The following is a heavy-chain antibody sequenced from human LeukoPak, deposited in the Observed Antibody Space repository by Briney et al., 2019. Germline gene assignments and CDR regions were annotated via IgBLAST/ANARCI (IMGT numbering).Heavy chain of an antibody. V-gene: IGHV3-74*01. CDR2: ISNDGSSA. CDR3: AKEGTPQVSTWYDL. D-gene: IGHD3-10*01. Sequence: GGSLRLSCAASGFTFSSYWMHWVRQGPGKGLVWVSRISNDGSSASYADSVKGRFTISRDNAKNTLYLQMNILRTEDTAVYYCAKEGTPQVSTWYDLWGQGTQVIVSS. CDR1: GFTFSSYW. J-gene: IGHJ5*02.